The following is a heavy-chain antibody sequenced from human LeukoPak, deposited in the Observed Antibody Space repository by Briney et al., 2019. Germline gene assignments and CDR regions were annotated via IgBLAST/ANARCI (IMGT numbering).Heavy chain of an antibody. CDR1: GFTFDDYA. CDR2: ISWNRGSI. D-gene: IGHD3-22*01. Sequence: GGSLRLSCAASGFTFDDYAMHWVRQAPGKGLEWVSGISWNRGSIGYADSVKGRFTISRDNAKNSLYLQMNSLRAEDTALYYCAKGDDSSGYYYGSAFDIWGQGTMVTVSS. V-gene: IGHV3-9*01. CDR3: AKGDDSSGYYYGSAFDI. J-gene: IGHJ3*02.